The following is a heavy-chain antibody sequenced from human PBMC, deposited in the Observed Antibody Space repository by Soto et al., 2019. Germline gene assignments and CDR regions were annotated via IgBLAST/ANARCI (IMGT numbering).Heavy chain of an antibody. Sequence: QVQLVESGGGVVQPGRSLRLSCAASGFTFTNYGMHWVRQAPGKGLEWVAVVWYDGIDRYYGDSVKGRFTISRDNSKNTVYLQMNGLRANDTAVYYCARESGYSFDKWGQGTLVTVSS. J-gene: IGHJ4*02. V-gene: IGHV3-33*01. CDR1: GFTFTNYG. CDR3: ARESGYSFDK. CDR2: VWYDGIDR.